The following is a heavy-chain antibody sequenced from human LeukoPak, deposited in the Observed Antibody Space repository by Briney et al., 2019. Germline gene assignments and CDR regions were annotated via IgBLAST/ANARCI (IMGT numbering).Heavy chain of an antibody. Sequence: PSQTLSLTCTVSGGSISSGDYYWSWIRQPPGKGLEWIGYIYYSGSTYYNPSLKSRVTISVDTSKNQISLKLSSVTAADTAVYYCARAPGSAYNAYYFDYWGQGTLVTVSS. CDR2: IYYSGST. CDR3: ARAPGSAYNAYYFDY. D-gene: IGHD1-1*01. CDR1: GGSISSGDYY. V-gene: IGHV4-30-4*01. J-gene: IGHJ4*02.